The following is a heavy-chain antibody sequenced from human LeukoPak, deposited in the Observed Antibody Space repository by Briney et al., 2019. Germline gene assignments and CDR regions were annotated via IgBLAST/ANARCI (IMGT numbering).Heavy chain of an antibody. CDR1: GGSISSYY. CDR3: ARERDDYVWGSYRLIYFDY. J-gene: IGHJ4*02. Sequence: SETLSLTCTVSGGSISSYYWSWIRQPPGKGLEWIGYIYYSGSTNYNPSLKSRVTMSVDTSKNQFSLKLSSVTAADTAVYYCARERDDYVWGSYRLIYFDYWGQGTLVTVSS. D-gene: IGHD3-16*02. V-gene: IGHV4-59*01. CDR2: IYYSGST.